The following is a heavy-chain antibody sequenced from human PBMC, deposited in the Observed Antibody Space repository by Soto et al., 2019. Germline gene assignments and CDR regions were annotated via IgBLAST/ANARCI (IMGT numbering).Heavy chain of an antibody. V-gene: IGHV3-48*01. J-gene: IGHJ5*02. Sequence: GGSLRLSCAASGFPFSSYAMNWVRQTPDKGLEWLSYISDSSSTIHYADSVKGRFTISRDNAKNSLYLQMNSLRADDTAVYYCTRDGSWGQGTLVTVSS. CDR2: ISDSSSTI. CDR3: TRDGS. CDR1: GFPFSSYA. D-gene: IGHD5-12*01.